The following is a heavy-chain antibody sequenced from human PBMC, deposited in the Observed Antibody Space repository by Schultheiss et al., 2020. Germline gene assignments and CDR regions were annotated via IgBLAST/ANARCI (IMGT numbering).Heavy chain of an antibody. V-gene: IGHV4-34*01. J-gene: IGHJ4*02. CDR1: GGSFSGYY. CDR2: INHSGST. Sequence: SETLSLTCAVYGGSFSGYYWSWIRQPPGKGLEWIGEINHSGSTNYNPSLKSRVTISVDTSKNQFSLKLSSVTPEDTAVYYCARDRVAAAARLYYFDYWGQGTLVTVSS. CDR3: ARDRVAAAARLYYFDY. D-gene: IGHD6-13*01.